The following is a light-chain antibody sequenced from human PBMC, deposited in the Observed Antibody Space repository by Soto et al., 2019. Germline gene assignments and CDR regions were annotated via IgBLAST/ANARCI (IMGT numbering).Light chain of an antibody. CDR2: GAS. Sequence: EIVLTQSPATLSLSPGERATLSCGASQSLSSSYLAWYQQKPGQAPRLLIYGASSRDTGIPDRFSGSGSGTDFTLTISRLEPEDFSVYYCQQFATSPLTFGGGTKVDI. V-gene: IGKV3-20*01. CDR1: QSLSSSY. CDR3: QQFATSPLT. J-gene: IGKJ4*01.